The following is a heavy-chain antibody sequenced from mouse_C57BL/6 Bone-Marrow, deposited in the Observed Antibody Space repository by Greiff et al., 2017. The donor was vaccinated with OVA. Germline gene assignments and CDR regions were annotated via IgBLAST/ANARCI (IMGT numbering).Heavy chain of an antibody. CDR3: ASDEARIYYDYTYAMDY. Sequence: ESGPGLVKPSQSLSLTCSVTGYSITSGYYWNWIRQFPGNKLEWMGYISYDGSNNYNPSLKNRITITRDTSKNQFFLKLNSVTTEDTATYYCASDEARIYYDYTYAMDYWGQGTSVTVSS. D-gene: IGHD2-4*01. CDR1: GYSITSGYY. V-gene: IGHV3-6*01. J-gene: IGHJ4*01. CDR2: ISYDGSN.